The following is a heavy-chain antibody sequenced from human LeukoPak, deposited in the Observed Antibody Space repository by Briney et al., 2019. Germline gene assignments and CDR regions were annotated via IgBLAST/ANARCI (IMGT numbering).Heavy chain of an antibody. CDR3: ARRGPYYYGSGSYYRG. CDR1: GGSFSGYY. J-gene: IGHJ4*02. CDR2: INHSGST. Sequence: SETLSLTCAVYGGSFSGYYWSWIRQPPGKGLEWIGEINHSGSTNYNPSLKSRVTISVDTSKNQFSLKLSSVTAADTAVYYCARRGPYYYGSGSYYRGWGQGTLVTVSS. V-gene: IGHV4-34*01. D-gene: IGHD3-10*01.